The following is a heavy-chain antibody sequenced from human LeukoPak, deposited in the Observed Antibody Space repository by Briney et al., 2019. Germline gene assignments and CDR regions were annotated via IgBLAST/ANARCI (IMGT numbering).Heavy chain of an antibody. D-gene: IGHD6-6*01. CDR3: ARDGPYSTSSTHPP. J-gene: IGHJ5*02. CDR1: GFTFSSSW. Sequence: SGGSLRLSCAASGFTFSSSWMSWVRQAPGKGLEWVANIKQDGSEKYYVGSVKGRFTISRGNAKNSLYLQMDSLRAEDTAVYYCARDGPYSTSSTHPPWGQGTLVTVSS. V-gene: IGHV3-7*03. CDR2: IKQDGSEK.